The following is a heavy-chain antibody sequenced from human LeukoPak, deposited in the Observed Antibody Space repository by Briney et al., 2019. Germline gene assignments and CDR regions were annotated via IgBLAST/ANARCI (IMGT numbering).Heavy chain of an antibody. CDR3: AGDSISHSSGYYPPGY. Sequence: GGSLRLSCAASGFTFSSYSMNWVRQAPGKGLEWVSSISSSSSYIYYADSVKGRFTISRDNAKNSLYLQMNSLRAEDTAVYYCAGDSISHSSGYYPPGYWGQGTLVTVSS. CDR2: ISSSSSYI. D-gene: IGHD3-22*01. V-gene: IGHV3-21*01. J-gene: IGHJ4*02. CDR1: GFTFSSYS.